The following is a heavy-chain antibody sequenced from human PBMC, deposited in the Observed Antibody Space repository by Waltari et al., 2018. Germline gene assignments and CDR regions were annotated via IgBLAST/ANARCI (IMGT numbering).Heavy chain of an antibody. V-gene: IGHV3-53*02. J-gene: IGHJ4*02. Sequence: EVQLVETGGGLIQPGGSLRLSCAASGFTVSSNYMSWVRQAPGKGLEWVSVIYSGGSTYYADSVKGRFTSSRDKSKNTLYLQMNSLRAEDTAVYYCAARRLYDSSGYYPHYFDYWGQGTLVTVSS. CDR3: AARRLYDSSGYYPHYFDY. CDR1: GFTVSSNY. D-gene: IGHD3-22*01. CDR2: IYSGGST.